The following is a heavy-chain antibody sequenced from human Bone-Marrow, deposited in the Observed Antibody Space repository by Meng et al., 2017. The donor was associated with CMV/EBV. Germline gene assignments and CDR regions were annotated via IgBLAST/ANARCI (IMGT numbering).Heavy chain of an antibody. CDR2: IYKSGTT. CDR1: GGSISSDTHY. CDR3: ARFRKGYCSSTSCYSYYYYYGMDV. D-gene: IGHD2-2*02. J-gene: IGHJ6*02. V-gene: IGHV4-39*07. Sequence: SETLSLTCTVSGGSISSDTHYWGWIRQPPGKGLEWIGTIYKSGTTYHNPSLKSRVTISVDTSKNQFSLKLSSVTAADTAVYYCARFRKGYCSSTSCYSYYYYYGMDVWVQGTTVTVTS.